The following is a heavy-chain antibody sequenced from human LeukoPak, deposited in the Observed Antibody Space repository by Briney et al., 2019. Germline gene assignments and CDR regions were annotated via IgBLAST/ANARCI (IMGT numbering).Heavy chain of an antibody. Sequence: GESLKISCKGSGYSFTSYWIGWVRQMPGKGLEWMGIIYPGDSDTRYSPSFQGQVIISADKSISTAYLQWSSLKASDTAMYYCARQVYGSGSYLWFDPWGQGTLVTVSS. CDR3: ARQVYGSGSYLWFDP. CDR2: IYPGDSDT. D-gene: IGHD3-10*01. V-gene: IGHV5-51*01. J-gene: IGHJ5*02. CDR1: GYSFTSYW.